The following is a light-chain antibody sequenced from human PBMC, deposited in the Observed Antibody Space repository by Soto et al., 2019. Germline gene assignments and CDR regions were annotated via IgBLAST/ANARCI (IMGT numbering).Light chain of an antibody. V-gene: IGKV1-6*01. CDR2: GAF. Sequence: AIQWTQSPSSLSASLGDRVTITGRASQGINNYVAWYQQKPGKAPKLLIYGAFTLQSGVPSRFSGSGSGTDFTLTINDLQPEDVATYFCLQDYDLPYTFGQGTKVDI. CDR3: LQDYDLPYT. CDR1: QGINNY. J-gene: IGKJ2*01.